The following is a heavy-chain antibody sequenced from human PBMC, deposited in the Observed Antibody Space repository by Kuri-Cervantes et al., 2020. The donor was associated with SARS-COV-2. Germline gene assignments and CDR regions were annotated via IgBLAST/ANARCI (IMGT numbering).Heavy chain of an antibody. CDR1: GFTFSSYG. Sequence: LSLTCAASGFTFSSYGMHWVRQAPGKGLEWVSSISSKSSYRYYADSVKGRFTMSRDDGRNSLYLQMNSLRAEDTAVYYCARLDGIELWLRSLYYMDVWGKGTPVTVSS. J-gene: IGHJ6*03. V-gene: IGHV3-21*01. CDR2: ISSKSSYR. D-gene: IGHD5-18*01. CDR3: ARLDGIELWLRSLYYMDV.